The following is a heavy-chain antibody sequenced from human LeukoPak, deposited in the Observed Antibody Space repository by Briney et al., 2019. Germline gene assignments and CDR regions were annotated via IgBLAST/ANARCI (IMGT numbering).Heavy chain of an antibody. J-gene: IGHJ5*02. V-gene: IGHV1-2*02. CDR1: GYTFTGYY. Sequence: GASVKVSCKASGYTFTGYYMHWVRQAPGQGLEWMGWINPNSGGTNYAQKFQGRVTMTRDTSISTAYMELSRLRSDDTAVYYCARHVEGVQQWLVRRTYWFDPWGQGTLVTVSS. CDR2: INPNSGGT. D-gene: IGHD6-19*01. CDR3: ARHVEGVQQWLVRRTYWFDP.